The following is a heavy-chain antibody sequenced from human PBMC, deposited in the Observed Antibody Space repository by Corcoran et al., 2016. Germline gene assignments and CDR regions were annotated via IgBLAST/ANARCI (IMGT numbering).Heavy chain of an antibody. Sequence: QVQLVQSGAEVKKPGASVKVSCKASGYTFTSYYMHWVRQAPGQGLEWMGIINPSGGSTSYAQKFQGRVTMTRDTSTSTVYMELSSLRSEDTAVYYCARSNYGSGIYYESPHFGTWGQGTLVTVSS. J-gene: IGHJ5*02. V-gene: IGHV1-46*01. CDR3: ARSNYGSGIYYESPHFGT. CDR1: GYTFTSYY. CDR2: INPSGGST. D-gene: IGHD3-10*01.